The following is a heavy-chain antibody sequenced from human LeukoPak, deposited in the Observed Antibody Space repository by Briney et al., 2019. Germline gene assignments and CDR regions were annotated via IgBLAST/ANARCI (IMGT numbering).Heavy chain of an antibody. CDR1: GYTFTGYY. J-gene: IGHJ6*02. CDR2: INPNSGGT. CDR3: ARTLGYSSNYYYGMDV. D-gene: IGHD6-19*01. V-gene: IGHV1-2*02. Sequence: ASVKVSCKASGYTFTGYYMHWVRQAPGQGLEWMGWINPNSGGTNYAQKFQGRVTMTRDTSISTAYMELSRLRSDDTAVYYCARTLGYSSNYYYGMDVWGQGTTVTVSS.